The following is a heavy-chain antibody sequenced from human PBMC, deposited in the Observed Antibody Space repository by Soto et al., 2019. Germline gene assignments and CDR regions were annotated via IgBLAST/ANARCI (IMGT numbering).Heavy chain of an antibody. CDR1: GGTFSSYA. Sequence: QVQLVQSGAEVKKPGSSVKVSCKASGGTFSSYAISWVRQAPGQGLEWMGGIIPIFGTANYAQKFQGRVTITADESTSTAYMELSSLRSEDTAVYYCARRGYSGYDPFFDVGDYYYGMDVWGQGTTVTVSS. V-gene: IGHV1-69*12. CDR3: ARRGYSGYDPFFDVGDYYYGMDV. J-gene: IGHJ6*02. CDR2: IIPIFGTA. D-gene: IGHD5-12*01.